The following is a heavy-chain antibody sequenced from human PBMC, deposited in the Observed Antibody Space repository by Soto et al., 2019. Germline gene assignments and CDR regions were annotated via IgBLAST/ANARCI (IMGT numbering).Heavy chain of an antibody. V-gene: IGHV4-39*01. CDR2: IYYLGNT. D-gene: IGHD3-22*01. CDR3: AVLYPYESSGYQLND. CDR1: GGSISSSSSY. J-gene: IGHJ4*02. Sequence: SETLSLTCTVSGGSISSSSSYWGWIRQPPGKGLEWVGSIYYLGNTYYNPSLGSRVTISVDTSKNQFSLKLRSVTAADTAVFYCAVLYPYESSGYQLNDWGQGSLVTGSS.